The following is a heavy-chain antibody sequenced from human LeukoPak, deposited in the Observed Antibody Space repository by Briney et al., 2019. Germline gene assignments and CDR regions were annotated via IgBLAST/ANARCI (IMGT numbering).Heavy chain of an antibody. D-gene: IGHD2-15*01. CDR3: ARRGGTAGYGFDV. Sequence: SETLSLTCSVSGGSIRSYYWSWIRQPPGKGLEFIGYIYDSGTTNYNPTLKSRGAISVDTSKNQFSLRLSSVSAADTAVYYCARRGGTAGYGFDVWGQGTTVTVSS. V-gene: IGHV4-59*08. CDR1: GGSIRSYY. J-gene: IGHJ6*02. CDR2: IYDSGTT.